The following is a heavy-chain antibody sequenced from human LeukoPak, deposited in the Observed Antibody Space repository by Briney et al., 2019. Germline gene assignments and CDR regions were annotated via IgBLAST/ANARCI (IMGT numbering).Heavy chain of an antibody. CDR2: ISSSGSTI. Sequence: GGSLRLSRAASGFTFSDYYMSWIRQAPGKGLEWVSYISSSGSTIYYADSVKGRFTISRDNSKNTLYLQMNSLRAEDTAVYYCAKVRRFLEGDYWGQGALVTVSS. V-gene: IGHV3-11*04. J-gene: IGHJ4*02. D-gene: IGHD3-3*01. CDR1: GFTFSDYY. CDR3: AKVRRFLEGDY.